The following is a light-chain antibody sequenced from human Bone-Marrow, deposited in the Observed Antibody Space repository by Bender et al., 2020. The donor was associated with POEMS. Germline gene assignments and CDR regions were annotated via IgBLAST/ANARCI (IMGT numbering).Light chain of an antibody. V-gene: IGLV2-11*01. CDR1: SSDVGGYNY. Sequence: QSALTQPRSVSGSPGQTVAMSCTGTSSDVGGYNYVSWYQQRPGKAPKLIIFEVSKRPSGVSDRFSGAKSGMTASLTISGLQAEDEADYYCSSYSISDTLVVFGGGTKLTVL. CDR2: EVS. J-gene: IGLJ2*01. CDR3: SSYSISDTLVV.